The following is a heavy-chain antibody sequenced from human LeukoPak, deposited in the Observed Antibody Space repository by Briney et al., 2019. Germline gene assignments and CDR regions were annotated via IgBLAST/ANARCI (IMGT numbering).Heavy chain of an antibody. CDR1: GFTFRSFG. D-gene: IGHD3-22*01. Sequence: PGGSLRLSCAASGFTFRSFGMHFVRQAPGKGLEWVAFIRFDGSNQYYTDSVKGRFTMSRDNSNNTLYLQMNSLRADDTAVYYCAKRDYSDSNSYSPLFANWGLGTLVTVSS. CDR2: IRFDGSNQ. CDR3: AKRDYSDSNSYSPLFAN. V-gene: IGHV3-30*02. J-gene: IGHJ4*02.